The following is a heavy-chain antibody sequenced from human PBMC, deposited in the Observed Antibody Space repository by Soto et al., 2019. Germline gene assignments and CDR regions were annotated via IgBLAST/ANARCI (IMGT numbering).Heavy chain of an antibody. J-gene: IGHJ4*02. V-gene: IGHV1-2*02. CDR1: GYPFSDYY. CDR3: GRDGGPAFTFDH. Sequence: QVQLVQSGAELRKPGASVKVSCKTSGYPFSDYYMHWVRQAPGQGPEWLGWINPKKGATFYAQKLHGRVTLTRDTTINTVYMELTSLRSDDTAVYYCGRDGGPAFTFDHWGQGTLVIVSS. CDR2: INPKKGAT. D-gene: IGHD3-16*01.